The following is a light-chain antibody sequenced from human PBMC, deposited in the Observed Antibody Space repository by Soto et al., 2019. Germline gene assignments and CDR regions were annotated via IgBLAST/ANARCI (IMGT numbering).Light chain of an antibody. V-gene: IGLV1-47*02. CDR3: AAWDDSLSGRV. J-gene: IGLJ1*01. CDR1: SSNIGSNY. Sequence: QSVLTQPPSASGTPGQRVTISCSGSSSNIGSNYVYWYQQLPGTAPKLLIYSNNQRPSGVPDRFSGSKSGTSASLAISGLRSEDEADYCCAAWDDSLSGRVFGTGTKVTVL. CDR2: SNN.